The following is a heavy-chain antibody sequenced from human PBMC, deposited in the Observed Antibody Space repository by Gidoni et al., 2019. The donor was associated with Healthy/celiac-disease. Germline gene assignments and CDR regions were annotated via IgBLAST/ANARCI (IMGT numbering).Heavy chain of an antibody. CDR2: ISYDGSNK. V-gene: IGHV3-30*18. CDR1: GFPFRSYG. CDR3: AKTYCSGGSCYAFNGYYYGMDV. Sequence: QVQLVESGGGVVQPGRSLRLSCAASGFPFRSYGTHWFRQAPGKGLELVAVISYDGSNKYYADSVKGRFTISRDNSKNTLYLQMNSLRAEDTAVYYCAKTYCSGGSCYAFNGYYYGMDVWGQGTTVTVSS. J-gene: IGHJ6*02. D-gene: IGHD2-15*01.